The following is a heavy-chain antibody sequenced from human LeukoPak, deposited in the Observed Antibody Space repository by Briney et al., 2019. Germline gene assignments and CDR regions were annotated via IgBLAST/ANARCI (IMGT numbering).Heavy chain of an antibody. D-gene: IGHD4-17*01. CDR1: GFTFSNYA. CDR3: AKASSFYGDYFDY. CDR2: ISGSGGST. V-gene: IGHV3-23*01. Sequence: GGSLRLSCAASGFTFSNYAMSWVRQAPGKGLEWVSGISGSGGSTYYADSVGRFSISRDNSKNTLYLQMNSLRAEDTAIYYCAKASSFYGDYFDYWGQGTLVTVSS. J-gene: IGHJ4*02.